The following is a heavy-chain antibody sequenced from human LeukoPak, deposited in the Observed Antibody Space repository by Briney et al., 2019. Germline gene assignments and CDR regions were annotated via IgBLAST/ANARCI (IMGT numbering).Heavy chain of an antibody. D-gene: IGHD1-26*01. CDR2: INHSGST. CDR3: ASWRLAGKQTRKIGVSGVGATRISNAFYI. CDR1: GGSFSGYY. J-gene: IGHJ3*02. Sequence: PSETLSLTCAVYGGSFSGYYWSWIRQPPGKGLEWIGEINHSGSTNYNPSLKSRVTISVDTSKHQFSLKLSSLTAAHTAVYYCASWRLAGKQTRKIGVSGVGATRISNAFYIWGQGTMVTVSS. V-gene: IGHV4-34*01.